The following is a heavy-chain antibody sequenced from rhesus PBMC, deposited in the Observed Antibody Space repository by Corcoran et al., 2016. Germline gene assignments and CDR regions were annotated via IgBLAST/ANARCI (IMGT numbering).Heavy chain of an antibody. V-gene: IGHV4-173*01. CDR3: ARDYNFWTGYYTGDAFDF. CDR2: ISVSGGTT. J-gene: IGHJ3*01. CDR1: GGSISSNY. Sequence: QLQLQESGPGLVKPSETLSLTCAVSGGSISSNYWSWIRQPPGKGLKWIGRISVSGGTTDYNPTLKSRVTISTDTSKNQFSLKLSSVTAAATAVYYCARDYNFWTGYYTGDAFDFWGQGLRVTVSS. D-gene: IGHD3-3*01.